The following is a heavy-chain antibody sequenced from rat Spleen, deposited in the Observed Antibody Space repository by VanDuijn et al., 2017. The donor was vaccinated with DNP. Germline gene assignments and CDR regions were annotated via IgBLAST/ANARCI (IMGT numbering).Heavy chain of an antibody. CDR3: ASHVTGPYVLDA. V-gene: IGHV2S12*01. D-gene: IGHD4-1*01. Sequence: VQLVESGGDLVQPGRSLKLSCVASGFRFNNYWMTWIRQPPGKGLEWIAAISGDGNTFFNSALKSRLSISRDTSKSQVFLMMNSLETEDTAIYFCASHVTGPYVLDAWGRGTSVTVSS. J-gene: IGHJ4*01. CDR2: ISGDGNT. CDR1: GFRFNNYW.